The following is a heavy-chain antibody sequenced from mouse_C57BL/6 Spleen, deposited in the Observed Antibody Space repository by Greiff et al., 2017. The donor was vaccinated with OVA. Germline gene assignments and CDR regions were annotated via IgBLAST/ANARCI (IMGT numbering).Heavy chain of an antibody. Sequence: VQLQQSGAELARPGAEGKMSCKEAGDKGTSYTMHGVKQRPGQGLEWIGYINPSSGYTKYNQKFKDKATLTADKSSSTAYMQLSSLTSEDSAVYYCASENFDYWGQGTTLTVSS. CDR3: ASENFDY. J-gene: IGHJ2*01. CDR2: INPSSGYT. V-gene: IGHV1-4*01. CDR1: GDKGTSYT.